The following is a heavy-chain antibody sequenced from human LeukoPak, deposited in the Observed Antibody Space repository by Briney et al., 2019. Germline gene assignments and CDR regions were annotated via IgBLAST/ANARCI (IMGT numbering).Heavy chain of an antibody. J-gene: IGHJ4*02. CDR1: GYTFTSYD. Sequence: GASVKVSCKASGYTFTSYDINWVRQATGQGLEWMGWMNPNSGNTGYAQKFQGRVTMTRDTSISTAYMELSRLRSDDTAVYYCARGRHIVVVVAATTPPSYWGQGTLVTVSS. CDR3: ARGRHIVVVVAATTPPSY. CDR2: MNPNSGNT. D-gene: IGHD2-15*01. V-gene: IGHV1-8*01.